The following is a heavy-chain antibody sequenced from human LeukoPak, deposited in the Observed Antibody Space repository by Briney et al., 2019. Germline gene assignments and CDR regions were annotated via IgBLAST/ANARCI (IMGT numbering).Heavy chain of an antibody. J-gene: IGHJ3*02. CDR1: GGSISSYY. CDR3: ARGPTVTNDAFDI. V-gene: IGHV4-59*01. CDR2: IYCSGST. D-gene: IGHD4-17*01. Sequence: SETLSLTCTVSGGSISSYYWSWIRQPPGKGLEWIGYIYCSGSTDYNPSLKSRVTISVDTSKNQFSLKLSSMTAADTAVYYCARGPTVTNDAFDIWGQGTMVTVSS.